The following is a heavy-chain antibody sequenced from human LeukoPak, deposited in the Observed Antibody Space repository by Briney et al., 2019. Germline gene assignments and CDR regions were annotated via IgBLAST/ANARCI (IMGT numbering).Heavy chain of an antibody. CDR1: GFTFNSFG. D-gene: IGHD3-16*02. CDR3: ATSRIGGVIVVFDY. J-gene: IGHJ4*02. V-gene: IGHV3-30*03. Sequence: GRSLRLSCAASGFTFNSFGMHWVRQAPGKGLEWVAVISYDGSNKYFADSVKGRFTISRDNSKNTLYLQMNSLRAEDTAVYYCATSRIGGVIVVFDYWGQGTLVTVSS. CDR2: ISYDGSNK.